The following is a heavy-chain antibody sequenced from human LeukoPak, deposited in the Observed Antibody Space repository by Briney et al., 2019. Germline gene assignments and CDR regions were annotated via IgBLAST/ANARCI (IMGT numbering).Heavy chain of an antibody. CDR3: ARSEDIVVVPASYGGYYFDY. D-gene: IGHD2-2*01. Sequence: SVKVSCKASGGTFSSYAISWVRQAPGQGLEWMGGIIPIFGTANYAQKFQGRVTITADESTSTAYMELSSLRSEDTAVYYRARSEDIVVVPASYGGYYFDYWGQGTLVTASS. CDR1: GGTFSSYA. V-gene: IGHV1-69*13. CDR2: IIPIFGTA. J-gene: IGHJ4*02.